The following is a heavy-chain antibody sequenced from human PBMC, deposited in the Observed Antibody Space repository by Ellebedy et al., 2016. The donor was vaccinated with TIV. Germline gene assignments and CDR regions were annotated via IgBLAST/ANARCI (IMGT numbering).Heavy chain of an antibody. Sequence: GGSLRLSCATSGLTVSANYMHWVRQSPGKGLEWVPIIYSSGSTYYADSVKGRFTISRDDSTNTLYLKMNSLRVEDTAVYYCAKAVAGRMDALDVWGQGTLVTVSS. V-gene: IGHV3-53*01. D-gene: IGHD6-19*01. CDR2: IYSSGST. J-gene: IGHJ3*01. CDR3: AKAVAGRMDALDV. CDR1: GLTVSANY.